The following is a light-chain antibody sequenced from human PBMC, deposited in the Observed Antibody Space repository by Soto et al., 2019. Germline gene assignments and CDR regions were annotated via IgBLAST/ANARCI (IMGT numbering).Light chain of an antibody. CDR1: HNINRW. V-gene: IGKV1-5*01. CDR3: QQYNSYST. CDR2: DAS. J-gene: IGKJ1*01. Sequence: DIQITQSHASLAASVGYRCTITFRASHNINRWLAWYQQKPGKAPKLLIYDASRLESGVPSRFGGSGSGTEFTLTISSLQPDDFATYYCQQYNSYSTFGQGSNVDIK.